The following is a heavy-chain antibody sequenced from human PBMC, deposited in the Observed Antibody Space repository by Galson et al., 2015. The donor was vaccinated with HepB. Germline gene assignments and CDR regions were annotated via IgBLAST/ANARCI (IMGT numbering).Heavy chain of an antibody. D-gene: IGHD3-22*01. V-gene: IGHV1-69*04. CDR2: IIPILGIA. J-gene: IGHJ6*02. CDR3: ARSLRRYYDSSGSIGGYGMDV. Sequence: SVKVSCKASGGTFSSYAISWVRQAPGQGLEWMGRIIPILGIANYAQKFQGRVTITADKSTSTAYMELSSLRSEDTAVYYRARSLRRYYDSSGSIGGYGMDVWGQGTTVTVSS. CDR1: GGTFSSYA.